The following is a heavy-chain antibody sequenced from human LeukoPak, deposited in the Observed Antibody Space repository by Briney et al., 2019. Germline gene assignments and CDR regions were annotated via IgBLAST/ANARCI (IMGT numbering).Heavy chain of an antibody. Sequence: VASVKVSCKASGYTFISYGISWVRQAPGQGLEWMGWISAYNGNTDYAQNLQGRVTMTTDTSTSTAYMELRSLRSDDTAVYYCARTGGGGSIGARLHYYYMDVWGKGTTVIVSS. D-gene: IGHD6-6*01. CDR3: ARTGGGGSIGARLHYYYMDV. CDR1: GYTFISYG. V-gene: IGHV1-18*01. CDR2: ISAYNGNT. J-gene: IGHJ6*03.